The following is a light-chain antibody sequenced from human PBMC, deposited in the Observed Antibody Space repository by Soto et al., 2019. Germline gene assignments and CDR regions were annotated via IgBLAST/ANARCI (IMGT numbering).Light chain of an antibody. V-gene: IGKV1-5*03. CDR3: QQYNSYPIT. J-gene: IGKJ5*01. CDR2: KAS. CDR1: QSISSW. Sequence: DIQMTQSPSTLSASVGDRVTITCRASQSISSWLAWYQQKPGKAPKLLIYKASSLESGVPSRFSGSGSGTEFTLTISSLQPDDFATYYCQQYNSYPITFGQGTLLEIK.